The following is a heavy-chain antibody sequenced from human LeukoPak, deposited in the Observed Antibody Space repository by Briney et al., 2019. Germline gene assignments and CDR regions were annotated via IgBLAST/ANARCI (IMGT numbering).Heavy chain of an antibody. J-gene: IGHJ4*02. CDR3: ARCRGSGSYNYFDY. CDR2: IIPIFGTA. D-gene: IGHD3-10*01. Sequence: TVKVSCKASGGTFSSYAISWVRQAPGQGLEWMGGIIPIFGTANYAQKFQGRVTITADESTSTAYMELSSLRSEDTAVYYCARCRGSGSYNYFDYWGQGTLVTVSS. CDR1: GGTFSSYA. V-gene: IGHV1-69*13.